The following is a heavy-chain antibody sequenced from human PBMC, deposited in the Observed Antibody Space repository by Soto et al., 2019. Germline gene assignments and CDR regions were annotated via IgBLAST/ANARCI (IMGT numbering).Heavy chain of an antibody. Sequence: PSETLSLTFTVSGGSISSYYWSWIRQPPGKGLEWIGYIYYSGSTNYNPSLKSRVTISVDTSKNQFSLKLSSVTAADTAVYYCARDVSDFWSGHKYYMDVWGKGTTVTVSS. J-gene: IGHJ6*03. V-gene: IGHV4-59*01. CDR2: IYYSGST. CDR3: ARDVSDFWSGHKYYMDV. CDR1: GGSISSYY. D-gene: IGHD3-3*01.